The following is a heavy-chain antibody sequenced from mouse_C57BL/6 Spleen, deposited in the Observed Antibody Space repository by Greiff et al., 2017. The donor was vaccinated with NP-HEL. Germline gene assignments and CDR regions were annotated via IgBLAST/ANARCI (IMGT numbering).Heavy chain of an antibody. CDR1: GYAFSSSW. Sequence: VQLQQSGPELVKPGASVKISCKASGYAFSSSWMNWVKQRPGKGLEWIGRIYPGDGDTNYNGKFKGKATLTADKSSSTAYMQLSSLTSEDSAVYFCAYGNCLDYWGQGTTLTVSS. V-gene: IGHV1-82*01. CDR2: IYPGDGDT. CDR3: AYGNCLDY. D-gene: IGHD2-1*01. J-gene: IGHJ2*01.